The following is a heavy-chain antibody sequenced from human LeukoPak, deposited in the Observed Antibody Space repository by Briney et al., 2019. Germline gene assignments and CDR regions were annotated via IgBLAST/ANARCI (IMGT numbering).Heavy chain of an antibody. CDR1: GLTVSGYY. CDR3: ARGKSAATSYYFDY. D-gene: IGHD2-15*01. Sequence: GGSLRLSCAASGLTVSGYYMSWVRQAPGKGLEWVSVIYSDGRTFYADSVKGRFTISRDISQNALYLQMNNLKAEDTAVYYCARGKSAATSYYFDYWGQGTLVTVSS. V-gene: IGHV3-66*01. CDR2: IYSDGRT. J-gene: IGHJ4*02.